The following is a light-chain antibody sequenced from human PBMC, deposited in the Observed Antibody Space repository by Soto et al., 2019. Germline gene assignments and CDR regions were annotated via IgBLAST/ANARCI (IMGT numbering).Light chain of an antibody. J-gene: IGLJ2*01. V-gene: IGLV2-8*01. CDR3: SSFVGAPVI. CDR1: STDVGEYNC. CDR2: EVN. Sequence: QSGLTQPPSASGSPGQSVTIPCAGTSTDVGEYNCVSWYQQHPGKVPKLIIFEVNKRPSGVPDRFSGSKSGDTASLTVSGLQAEDEADYYCSSFVGAPVIFGGGTKLTVL.